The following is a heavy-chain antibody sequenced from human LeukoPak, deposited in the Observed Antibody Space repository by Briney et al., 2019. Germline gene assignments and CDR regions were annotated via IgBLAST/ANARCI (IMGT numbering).Heavy chain of an antibody. CDR2: ISDYNGNT. CDR1: GYTFTSYG. J-gene: IGHJ5*02. Sequence: ASVKVSCKASGYTFTSYGISWVRQAPGQGLEWMGWISDYNGNTNYAQKLQGRVTMTTDTSTSTAYMELRSLRSDDTAVDYLWRDLYRDSLPVSWFNPWGQEPLVTVS. D-gene: IGHD4-11*01. V-gene: IGHV1-18*01. CDR3: WRDLYRDSLPVSWFNP.